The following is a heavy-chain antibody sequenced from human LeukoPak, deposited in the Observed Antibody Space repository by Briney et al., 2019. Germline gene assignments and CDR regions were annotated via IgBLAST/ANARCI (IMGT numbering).Heavy chain of an antibody. CDR3: AREYYDFWSAPDTSFDY. V-gene: IGHV3-74*01. J-gene: IGHJ4*02. D-gene: IGHD3-3*01. CDR1: GFTFSSYW. Sequence: GGSLRLSCAASGFTFSSYWMHWVRQAPGKGLVWVSRINSDGSSTSYADSVRGRFTISRDNAKNTLYLQMNSRRAEDTAVYYCAREYYDFWSAPDTSFDYWGQGTLVTVSS. CDR2: INSDGSST.